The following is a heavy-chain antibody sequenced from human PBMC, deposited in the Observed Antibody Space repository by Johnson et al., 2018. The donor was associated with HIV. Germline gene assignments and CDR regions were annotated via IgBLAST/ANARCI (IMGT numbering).Heavy chain of an antibody. CDR1: GISVSSYY. CDR2: ISSGGST. V-gene: IGHV3-66*01. Sequence: VQLVESGGGLVQPEGSLRLSCAASGISVSSYYMSWVRQAPGKGLEWVSVISSGGSTSYPASVKGRFTISRDNSKNTLYLQMSSLRAEDTAVYYCAKSPGKDHGGNSGAFHIWGQGTMVTVSS. CDR3: AKSPGKDHGGNSGAFHI. D-gene: IGHD4-23*01. J-gene: IGHJ3*02.